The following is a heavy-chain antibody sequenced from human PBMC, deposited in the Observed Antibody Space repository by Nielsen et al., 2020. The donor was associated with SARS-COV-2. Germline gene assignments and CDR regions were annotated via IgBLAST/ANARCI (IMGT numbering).Heavy chain of an antibody. D-gene: IGHD2-21*01. V-gene: IGHV3-23*01. CDR2: ISGSGGST. CDR3: ARVDSTRVFAILHWFDP. Sequence: GGSLRLSCAASGFTFSSYAMSWVRQAPGKGLEWVSAISGSGGSTYYADSVKGRFTISRDNSKNTLYLQMSTLRVEDTAVYYCARVDSTRVFAILHWFDPWGQGTLVTVSS. CDR1: GFTFSSYA. J-gene: IGHJ5*02.